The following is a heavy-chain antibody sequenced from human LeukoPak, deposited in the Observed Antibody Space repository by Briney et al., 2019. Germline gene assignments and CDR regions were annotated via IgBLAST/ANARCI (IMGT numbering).Heavy chain of an antibody. Sequence: GGALRLSCAASGFTFSSYEMNWVRQAPGKGLEWVSYISSSGSTIYYADSVKGRFTISRDNAKNSLYLQMNSLRAEDTAVYYCAREDGHGYDSSGSFDYRGQGTLVTVSS. CDR3: AREDGHGYDSSGSFDY. CDR1: GFTFSSYE. J-gene: IGHJ4*02. CDR2: ISSSGSTI. D-gene: IGHD3-22*01. V-gene: IGHV3-48*03.